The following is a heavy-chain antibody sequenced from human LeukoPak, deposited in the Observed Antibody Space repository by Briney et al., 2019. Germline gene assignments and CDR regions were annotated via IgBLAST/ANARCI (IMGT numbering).Heavy chain of an antibody. Sequence: SGGSLRLSCAASGFTFSDYSMNWVRQAPGKGLEWVSSINSSGSYIYYADSVKGRFTISRDSAKNSLYLQMNSLRAEDTAVYYCARASHSNSSGYPLDFWGQGTLVTVSS. CDR3: ARASHSNSSGYPLDF. CDR1: GFTFSDYS. J-gene: IGHJ4*02. CDR2: INSSGSYI. D-gene: IGHD3-22*01. V-gene: IGHV3-21*01.